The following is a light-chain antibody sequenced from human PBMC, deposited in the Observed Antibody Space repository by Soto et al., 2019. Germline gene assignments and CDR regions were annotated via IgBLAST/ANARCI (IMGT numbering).Light chain of an antibody. V-gene: IGKV3-20*01. Sequence: EIVLTQSPGTLSLSPGERATLSCRASQSVSSSYLAWYQQKPGQAHRLLIYGASSRATGIPDRFSGSGSGTDSTLTISRLEPEDFAVYYCQQYGSSPLTFGGGTKVDIK. CDR2: GAS. CDR3: QQYGSSPLT. J-gene: IGKJ4*01. CDR1: QSVSSSY.